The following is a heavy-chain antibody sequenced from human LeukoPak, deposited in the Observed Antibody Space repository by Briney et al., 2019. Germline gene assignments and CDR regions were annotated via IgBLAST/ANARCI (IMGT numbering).Heavy chain of an antibody. CDR2: IIPIFGTA. D-gene: IGHD2-15*01. CDR3: AREGYCSGGSCPGGPNYYGMDV. J-gene: IGHJ6*02. Sequence: GSSVKVSCKASGGTFSSYAISWVRQAPGQGLEWMGGIIPIFGTANYAQKFQGRVTITTDESTSTAYMELSRLRSDDTAVYYCAREGYCSGGSCPGGPNYYGMDVWGQGTTVTVSS. V-gene: IGHV1-69*05. CDR1: GGTFSSYA.